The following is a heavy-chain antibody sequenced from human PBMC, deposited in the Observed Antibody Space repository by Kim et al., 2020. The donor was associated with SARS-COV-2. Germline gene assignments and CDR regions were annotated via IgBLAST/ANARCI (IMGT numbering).Heavy chain of an antibody. CDR3: ANEGITMVRGVINAFDI. Sequence: LTTRVTISVDTSKNQFSRKLSSVTAADTAVYYCANEGITMVRGVINAFDIWGQGTMVTVSS. D-gene: IGHD3-10*01. V-gene: IGHV4-39*07. J-gene: IGHJ3*02.